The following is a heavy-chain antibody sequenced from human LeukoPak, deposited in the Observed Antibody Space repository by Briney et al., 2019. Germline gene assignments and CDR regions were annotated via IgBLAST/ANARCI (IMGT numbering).Heavy chain of an antibody. D-gene: IGHD1-1*01. V-gene: IGHV4-34*01. J-gene: IGHJ4*02. CDR3: AKDPRYGATTGIYYFDY. CDR2: INHSGIT. CDR1: GASFSGYY. Sequence: SETLSLTCAFYGASFSGYYWRWIRQPPGKGLEWTGEINHSGITTYNPSLKSRVTISVDTSKKQFSLKLNSVTAADTAVYYCAKDPRYGATTGIYYFDYWGQGTLVTVSS.